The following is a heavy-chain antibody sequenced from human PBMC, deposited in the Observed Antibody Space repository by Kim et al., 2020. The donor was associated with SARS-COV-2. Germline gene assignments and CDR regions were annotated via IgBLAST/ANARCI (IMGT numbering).Heavy chain of an antibody. CDR2: IYHSGST. J-gene: IGHJ6*02. V-gene: IGHV4-4*02. CDR3: ARRVSRAMTTVVTGGYYGMDV. D-gene: IGHD4-17*01. Sequence: SETLSLTCAVSGGSISSSNWWSWVRQPPGKGLEWIGEIYHSGSTNYNPSLKSRVTISVDKSKNQFSLKLSSVTAADTAVYYCARRVSRAMTTVVTGGYYGMDVWGQVTTVTVSS. CDR1: GGSISSSNW.